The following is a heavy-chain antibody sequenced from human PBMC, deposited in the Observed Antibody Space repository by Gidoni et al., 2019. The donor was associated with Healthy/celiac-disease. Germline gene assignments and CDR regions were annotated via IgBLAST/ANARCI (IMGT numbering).Heavy chain of an antibody. CDR1: GFTFGDYA. CDR3: TRGSLNYGDYGRTHY. D-gene: IGHD4-17*01. CDR2: IRSKAYGGKT. V-gene: IGHV3-49*05. Sequence: EVQLVESGGGLVKPGRSLRLSCTASGFTFGDYAMSWFRQAPGKGLEWVVFIRSKAYGGKTEYAASVKGRFTIARDDSKSIAYLQMNSLKTEDTAVYYCTRGSLNYGDYGRTHYWGQGTLVTVSS. J-gene: IGHJ4*02.